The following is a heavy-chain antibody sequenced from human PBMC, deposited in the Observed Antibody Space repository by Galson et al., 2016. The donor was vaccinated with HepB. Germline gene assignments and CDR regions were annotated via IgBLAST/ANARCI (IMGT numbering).Heavy chain of an antibody. J-gene: IGHJ4*02. D-gene: IGHD4-11*01. Sequence: ETLSLTCSVSGDSINFDVYYWYWGWIRQSPGKGLEWIGTISHTGAIYSNSSLKSRLTISIDRSRNEFSLELSYVTAADTAVYFFARRSYSNYIDSWGQGILVTVSS. V-gene: IGHV4-39*01. CDR3: ARRSYSNYIDS. CDR2: ISHTGAI. CDR1: GDSINFDVYY.